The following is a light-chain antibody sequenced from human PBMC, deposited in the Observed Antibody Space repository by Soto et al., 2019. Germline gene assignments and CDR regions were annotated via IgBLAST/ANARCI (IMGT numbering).Light chain of an antibody. CDR3: QQYNNWPPIT. V-gene: IGKV3-15*01. Sequence: EIVMTQSPATLSVSPGDRATLSCRASQSVSSKLAWYQQKPGQAPRLLIYGASTRANGIPARFSGSGSGTEFTLTLSSLQSEEFAVYYCQQYNNWPPITFGQGTRLEIK. J-gene: IGKJ5*01. CDR1: QSVSSK. CDR2: GAS.